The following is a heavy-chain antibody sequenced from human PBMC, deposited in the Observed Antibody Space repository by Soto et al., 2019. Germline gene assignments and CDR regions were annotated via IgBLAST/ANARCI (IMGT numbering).Heavy chain of an antibody. CDR1: GFTFSSYA. D-gene: IGHD5-12*01. J-gene: IGHJ4*02. CDR2: ISYDGSNK. Sequence: QVQLVESGGGVVQPGRSLRLSCAASGFTFSSYATHWVRQAPGKGLEWVAVISYDGSNKYYADSVKGRFTISRDNSKNTLYLQMNSLRAEDTAVYYCARDLEGGYVPYYFDYWGQGTLVTVSS. V-gene: IGHV3-30-3*01. CDR3: ARDLEGGYVPYYFDY.